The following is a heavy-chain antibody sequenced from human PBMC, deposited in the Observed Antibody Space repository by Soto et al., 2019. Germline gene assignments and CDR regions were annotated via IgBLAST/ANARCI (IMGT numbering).Heavy chain of an antibody. J-gene: IGHJ6*02. CDR2: IYYSGNT. Sequence: SETLSLTCTVPGGSISSGGYYWSWIRQHPGKGLEWIGYIYYSGNTYYNPSLKSRVTISVDTSKNQFSLKLSSVTAADTAVYYCARAQYYYDSSGYYSAVYYGMDVWGQGTTVTVSS. CDR3: ARAQYYYDSSGYYSAVYYGMDV. D-gene: IGHD3-22*01. V-gene: IGHV4-31*03. CDR1: GGSISSGGYY.